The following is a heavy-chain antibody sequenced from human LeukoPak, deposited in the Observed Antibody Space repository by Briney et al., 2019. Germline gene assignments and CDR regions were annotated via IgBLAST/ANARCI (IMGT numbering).Heavy chain of an antibody. CDR3: ARDGSDNWGLFGN. V-gene: IGHV4-39*07. CDR2: HYHTGRI. CDR1: GGSISGTSYC. Sequence: SSETLSLTCSVSGGSISGTSYCWGWIRQPPGKGPEWIGSHYHTGRIYHNPSLNSRVTISVDTSKNQFSLKLSSVTDADTAVYYCARDGSDNWGLFGNWGRGTRVTVSS. J-gene: IGHJ4*02. D-gene: IGHD1-1*01.